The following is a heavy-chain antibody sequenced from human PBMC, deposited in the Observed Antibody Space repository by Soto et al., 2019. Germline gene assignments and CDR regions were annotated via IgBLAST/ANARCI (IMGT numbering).Heavy chain of an antibody. Sequence: ASVKVSCKASGYTFTSYAIYWVRQAPGQRLEWMGWMNADNGDTKYSQKFQGRVTITRDTSASTAYMELSSLTSEDTAVYYCASAASHPDYWGQGTLVTVS. CDR2: MNADNGDT. V-gene: IGHV1-3*01. CDR1: GYTFTSYA. J-gene: IGHJ4*02. D-gene: IGHD6-25*01. CDR3: ASAASHPDY.